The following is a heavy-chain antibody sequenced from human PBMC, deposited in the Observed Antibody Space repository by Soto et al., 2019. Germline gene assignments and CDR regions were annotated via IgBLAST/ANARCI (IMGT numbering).Heavy chain of an antibody. CDR1: GYSFPSYW. J-gene: IGHJ4*02. V-gene: IGHV5-51*01. CDR3: ARHLHYYDRSGSPKDPSYIDY. D-gene: IGHD3-22*01. CDR2: IYPGDSDT. Sequence: GESLKISCKGSGYSFPSYWIGWVRQMPGKGLEWMGIIYPGDSDTRYSPSFQGQVTISADKSISTAYLPWRSLKASDTAMYYSARHLHYYDRSGSPKDPSYIDYWGQGTLVTVSS.